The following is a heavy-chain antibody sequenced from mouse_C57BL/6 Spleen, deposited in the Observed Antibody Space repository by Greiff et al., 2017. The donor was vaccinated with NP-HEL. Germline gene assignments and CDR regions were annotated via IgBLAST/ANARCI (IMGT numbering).Heavy chain of an antibody. CDR2: IYPGDGDT. J-gene: IGHJ4*01. Sequence: QVQLQQSGPELVKPGASVKISCKASGYAFSSSWMNWVKQRPGKGLEWIGRIYPGDGDTNYNGKFKGKATLTADKSSSTAYMQLSSLTSEDSAVYFCARRRRDDYGYAMDYWGQGTSDTVSS. CDR1: GYAFSSSW. D-gene: IGHD2-4*01. V-gene: IGHV1-82*01. CDR3: ARRRRDDYGYAMDY.